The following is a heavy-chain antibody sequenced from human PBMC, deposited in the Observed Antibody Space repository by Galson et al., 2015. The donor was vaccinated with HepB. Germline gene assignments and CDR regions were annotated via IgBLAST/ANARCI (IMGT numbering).Heavy chain of an antibody. CDR1: GGSISSSSYY. V-gene: IGHV4-39*01. J-gene: IGHJ2*01. Sequence: ETLSLTCTVSGGSISSSSYYWGWIRQPPGKGLEWIGSIYYSGSTYYNPSLKSRVTISVDTSKNQFSLKLSSVTAADTAVYYCARHLMPYYDIFPSYGYFDLWGRGTLVTVSS. D-gene: IGHD3-9*01. CDR2: IYYSGST. CDR3: ARHLMPYYDIFPSYGYFDL.